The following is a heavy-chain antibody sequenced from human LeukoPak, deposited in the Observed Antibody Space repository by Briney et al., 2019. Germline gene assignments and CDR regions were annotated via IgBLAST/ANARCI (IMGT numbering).Heavy chain of an antibody. V-gene: IGHV3-7*01. CDR3: ASGNYFDY. D-gene: IGHD2-15*01. CDR2: IKQDGSEK. Sequence: GGSLRLSCAASGFTFSSYWMSWVRQAPGKGLEWVANIKQDGSEKYYVDSVKGRFTISRDNANNSLYLQMNHLRAEDTAVYFCASGNYFDYWGQGILVAVSS. J-gene: IGHJ4*02. CDR1: GFTFSSYW.